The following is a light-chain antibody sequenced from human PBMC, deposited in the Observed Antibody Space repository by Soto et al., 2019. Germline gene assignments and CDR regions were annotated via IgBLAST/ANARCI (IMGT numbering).Light chain of an antibody. J-gene: IGLJ1*01. CDR3: NSLSATGTSYV. Sequence: QSALTQPPSASGSPGQSVTISCTGTSGDVGGYDYVSWYQQHPGKAPKLMIYEVTKRPLGVPDRFSGSKSGSTASLTISGLQAEDEADYYCNSLSATGTSYVFGTGTKVTVL. CDR1: SGDVGGYDY. V-gene: IGLV2-8*01. CDR2: EVT.